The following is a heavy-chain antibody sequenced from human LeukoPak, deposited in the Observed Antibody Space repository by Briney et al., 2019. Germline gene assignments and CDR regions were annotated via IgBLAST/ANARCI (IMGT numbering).Heavy chain of an antibody. J-gene: IGHJ4*02. D-gene: IGHD3-9*01. V-gene: IGHV4-34*01. CDR3: SRGRAYFD. Sequence: SETLSLTCAVYGGSFSGYYWSWIRQPPKKGLEWIGEINHSGSTNYNPSLKSRVTISVDTSKNQFSLKLSSVTAADTAVYYCSRGRAYFDWGQGTLVTVSS. CDR2: INHSGST. CDR1: GGSFSGYY.